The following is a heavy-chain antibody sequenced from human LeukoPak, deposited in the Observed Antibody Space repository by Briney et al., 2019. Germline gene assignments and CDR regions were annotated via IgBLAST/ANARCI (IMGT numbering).Heavy chain of an antibody. J-gene: IGHJ4*02. CDR1: GYTFTSYG. D-gene: IGHD3-22*01. CDR3: ARGHYYDSSGYSLDY. Sequence: EASVKVSCKASGYTFTSYGISWVRQAPGQGLEWMGWISAYNGNTNYAQKLQGRVTMTTDTSTSTAYMELSSLRSEDTAVYYCARGHYYDSSGYSLDYWGQGTLVTVSS. V-gene: IGHV1-18*01. CDR2: ISAYNGNT.